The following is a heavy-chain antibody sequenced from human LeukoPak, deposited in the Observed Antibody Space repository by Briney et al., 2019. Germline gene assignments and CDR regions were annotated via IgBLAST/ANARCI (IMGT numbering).Heavy chain of an antibody. Sequence: HTGGSLRLSCAASGFTFSDYDMHWVRQATGKGLEWVSAIGTAGDTYYTGSVKGRFTISRENAKNSLYLQMNSLRAGDTAVYYCARVAKERVGGVYYFDYWGQGTLVTVSS. V-gene: IGHV3-13*01. J-gene: IGHJ4*02. D-gene: IGHD1-1*01. CDR3: ARVAKERVGGVYYFDY. CDR2: IGTAGDT. CDR1: GFTFSDYD.